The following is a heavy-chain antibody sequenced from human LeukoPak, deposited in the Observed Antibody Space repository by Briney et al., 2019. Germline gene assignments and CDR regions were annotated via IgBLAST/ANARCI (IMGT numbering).Heavy chain of an antibody. Sequence: SVKVSCKASGYTFTSFGITWVRQAPGQGPEWMGRTIPIFGIANYAQKFRGRVTITADKSTSTAYMELSSLRSEDTAVYYCASGHYGDYGQWSSMNYWGQGTLVTVSS. D-gene: IGHD4-17*01. CDR1: GYTFTSFG. V-gene: IGHV1-69*04. CDR3: ASGHYGDYGQWSSMNY. J-gene: IGHJ4*02. CDR2: TIPIFGIA.